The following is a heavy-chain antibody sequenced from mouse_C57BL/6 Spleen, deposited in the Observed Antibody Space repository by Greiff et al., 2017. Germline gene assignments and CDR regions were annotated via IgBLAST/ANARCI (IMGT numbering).Heavy chain of an antibody. CDR1: GYTFTSYW. D-gene: IGHD1-1*01. CDR2: IDPSDSYT. CDR3: ARGITTVVARYWYFDV. V-gene: IGHV1-50*01. J-gene: IGHJ1*03. Sequence: QVQLKQPGAELVKPGASVKLSCKASGYTFTSYWMQWVKQRPGQGLEWIGEIDPSDSYTNYNQKFKGKATLTVDTSSSTAYMQLSSLTSEDSAVYYCARGITTVVARYWYFDVWGTGTTVTVSS.